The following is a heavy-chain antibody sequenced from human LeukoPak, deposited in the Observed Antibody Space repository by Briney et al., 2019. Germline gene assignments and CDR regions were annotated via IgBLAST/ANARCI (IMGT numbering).Heavy chain of an antibody. Sequence: ASVKVSCKASGYTFTSYGISWVRQAPGQGLEWMGWISAYNGNTNYAQKLQGRVTMTTDTSTSTAYMELRSLRSDDTAVYYCARHIVVVPAAIGWFDPWGQGTLVTVSS. CDR2: ISAYNGNT. CDR3: ARHIVVVPAAIGWFDP. J-gene: IGHJ5*02. CDR1: GYTFTSYG. D-gene: IGHD2-2*01. V-gene: IGHV1-18*01.